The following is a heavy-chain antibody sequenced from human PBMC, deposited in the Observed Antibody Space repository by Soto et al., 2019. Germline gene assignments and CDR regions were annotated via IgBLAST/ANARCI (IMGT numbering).Heavy chain of an antibody. V-gene: IGHV3-30-3*01. D-gene: IGHD6-6*01. CDR2: ISYDGSNK. Sequence: QVQLVESGGGVVQPGRSLRLSCAASGFTFSSYAMHWVRQAPGKGLEWVAVISYDGSNKYYADSVKGRFTISRDNSKNTLYLQMNSLRAEDTAVYYCARAARRGVYYYGMDVW. J-gene: IGHJ6*01. CDR3: ARAARRGVYYYGMDV. CDR1: GFTFSSYA.